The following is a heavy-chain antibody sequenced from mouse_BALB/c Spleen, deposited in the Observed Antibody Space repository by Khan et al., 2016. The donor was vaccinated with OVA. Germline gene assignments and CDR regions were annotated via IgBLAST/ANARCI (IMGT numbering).Heavy chain of an antibody. V-gene: IGHV1-7*01. J-gene: IGHJ2*01. CDR3: ARDRIDY. Sequence: QVQLKESGAELAKPGASVKMSCTASGYTFTSYWMHWIKQRPGQGLEWIGYINPTSGYTDYNQKFKDKATLTADKSSSTAYMQLSSLTSDDSAVYYCARDRIDYWGQGTALKVSS. CDR1: GYTFTSYW. CDR2: INPTSGYT.